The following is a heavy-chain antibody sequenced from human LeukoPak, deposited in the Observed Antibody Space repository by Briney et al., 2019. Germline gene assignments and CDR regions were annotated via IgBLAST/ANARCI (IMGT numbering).Heavy chain of an antibody. Sequence: GGSLRLSCAASGFTFSTYWMHWVRQAPGKGLVWVSRINGDGSSTTYADSVKGRFTITRDTAKNTLFLQMNSLRAEDTAVYYCASLLLCYGCSTSSDSFDIWGQGTMVTVSS. CDR1: GFTFSTYW. V-gene: IGHV3-74*01. D-gene: IGHD6-6*01. J-gene: IGHJ3*02. CDR2: INGDGSST. CDR3: ASLLLCYGCSTSSDSFDI.